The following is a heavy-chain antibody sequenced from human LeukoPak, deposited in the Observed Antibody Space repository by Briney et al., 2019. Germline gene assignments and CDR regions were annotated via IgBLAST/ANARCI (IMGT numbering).Heavy chain of an antibody. CDR1: GGTFSSYA. V-gene: IGHV1-69*06. Sequence: EASVKVSCKASGGTFSSYAISWVRQAPGQGLEWMGGIIPIFGTANYAQKFQGRVTITADKSTSTAYMELSSLRSEDTAVYYYAKGDKPVIAMVKFDYWGQGTLVTVSS. CDR3: AKGDKPVIAMVKFDY. D-gene: IGHD5-18*01. J-gene: IGHJ4*02. CDR2: IIPIFGTA.